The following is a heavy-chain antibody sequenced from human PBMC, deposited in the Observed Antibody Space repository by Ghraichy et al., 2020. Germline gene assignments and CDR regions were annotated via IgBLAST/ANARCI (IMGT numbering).Heavy chain of an antibody. V-gene: IGHV3-30*18. CDR2: ISYDGSNK. CDR3: AKEWTGIAPSD. CDR1: GLTLSSYG. J-gene: IGHJ4*02. D-gene: IGHD6-13*01. Sequence: LSLTCAASGLTLSSYGMHWVRQAPGKGLEWVAVISYDGSNKYYADSVKGRFTISRDNSKNTLYLQMNSLRAEDTAVYYCAKEWTGIAPSDWGQGTLVTVSS.